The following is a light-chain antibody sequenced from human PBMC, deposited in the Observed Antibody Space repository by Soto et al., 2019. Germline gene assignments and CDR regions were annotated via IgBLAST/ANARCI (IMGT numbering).Light chain of an antibody. CDR1: QGISSY. CDR3: QQVNYSPFT. Sequence: AIRMTQSPSSFSASTGDRVTITCRASQGISSYLAWYQQKPGKAPKLLIYAASTLQSGVPSRFSGSGSGTDFTLTISCLQSEDFATYYCQQVNYSPFTFGGGTKVDI. J-gene: IGKJ4*01. CDR2: AAS. V-gene: IGKV1-8*01.